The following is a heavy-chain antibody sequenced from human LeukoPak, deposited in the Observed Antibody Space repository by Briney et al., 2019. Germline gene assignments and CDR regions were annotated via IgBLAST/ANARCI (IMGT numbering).Heavy chain of an antibody. Sequence: ASVKVSCRASGYTFTGYYMHWVRQAPGQGLEWKGWINPNSGGTNYAQKFQGRVTMTRDTSISTAYMELSRLRSEDTAVYYCARDSGYGYYFDYWGQGTLVTVSS. CDR3: ARDSGYGYYFDY. V-gene: IGHV1-2*02. CDR1: GYTFTGYY. D-gene: IGHD5-12*01. CDR2: INPNSGGT. J-gene: IGHJ4*02.